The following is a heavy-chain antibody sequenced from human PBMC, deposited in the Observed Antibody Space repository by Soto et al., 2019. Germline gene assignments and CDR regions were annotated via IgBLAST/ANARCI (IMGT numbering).Heavy chain of an antibody. J-gene: IGHJ6*02. CDR2: INPSGGST. CDR3: ASYSVVTSAIYGMHV. CDR1: GYTFTSYY. D-gene: IGHD2-21*02. Sequence: ASVKVSCKASGYTFTSYYMHWVRQAPGQGLEWMGIINPSGGSTSYAQKFQGRVTMTRDTSTSTVYMELSSLRSEDTAVYYCASYSVVTSAIYGMHVWGQGTTVTVSS. V-gene: IGHV1-46*03.